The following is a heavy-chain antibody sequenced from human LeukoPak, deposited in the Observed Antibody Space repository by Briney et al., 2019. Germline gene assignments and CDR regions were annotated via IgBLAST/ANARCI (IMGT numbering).Heavy chain of an antibody. Sequence: GASVKVSCKASGYTFTGYYMHWVRQAPGQGLKWMGWINPNSGGTNYAQKFQGRVTMTRDTSISTAYMELSRLRSDDTAVYYCAREYSGYDTADYWGQGTLVTVSS. D-gene: IGHD5-12*01. J-gene: IGHJ4*02. CDR2: INPNSGGT. CDR3: AREYSGYDTADY. V-gene: IGHV1-2*02. CDR1: GYTFTGYY.